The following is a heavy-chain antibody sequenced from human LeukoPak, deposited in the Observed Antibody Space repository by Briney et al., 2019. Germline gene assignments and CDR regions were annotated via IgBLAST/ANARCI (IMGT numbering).Heavy chain of an antibody. CDR2: ISSIGGRT. CDR1: GFTFSSYA. D-gene: IGHD2-2*01. V-gene: IGHV3-64*01. CDR3: AREYCSSTSCSNDY. Sequence: PGGSLRLSCAASGFTFSSYAMHWVRQAPGKGLEYVSSISSIGGRTSYANSVKGRFTVSRDNSKNTLYLKMGSLRVEDMAAYYCAREYCSSTSCSNDYWGQGTLVTVSS. J-gene: IGHJ4*02.